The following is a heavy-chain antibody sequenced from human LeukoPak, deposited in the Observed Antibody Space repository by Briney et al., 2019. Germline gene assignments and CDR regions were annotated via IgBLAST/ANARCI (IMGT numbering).Heavy chain of an antibody. CDR3: ARGDDYYGMDV. V-gene: IGHV3-21*01. D-gene: IGHD3-16*01. CDR1: GFTFSNYN. J-gene: IGHJ6*02. Sequence: PGGSLRLSCAASGFTFSNYNMNWVRQAPGKGLEWVSSISSSSRYIYYTDSVKGRFTISRDNAKNSLYLQMNSLRAEDTAVYYCARGDDYYGMDVWGQGTTVTVSS. CDR2: ISSSSRYI.